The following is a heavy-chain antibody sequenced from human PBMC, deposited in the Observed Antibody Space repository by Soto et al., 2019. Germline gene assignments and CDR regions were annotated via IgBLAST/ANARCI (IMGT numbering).Heavy chain of an antibody. CDR3: ARIAVRDNWFDP. CDR1: RGSIPNYY. D-gene: IGHD2-21*01. CDR2: VYFSGYT. V-gene: IGHV4-4*07. J-gene: IGHJ5*02. Sequence: PSDTLSLTCTVSRGSIPNYYWTWFRQPAGKGLEWIGHVYFSGYTNSNPSLRSRVTLSIDTSKNQFSLQMRSVTAADTAVYYCARIAVRDNWFDPWGQGIPVTVS.